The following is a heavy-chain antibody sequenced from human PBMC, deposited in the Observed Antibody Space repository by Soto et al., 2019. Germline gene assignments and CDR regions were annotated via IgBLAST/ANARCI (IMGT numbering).Heavy chain of an antibody. CDR2: ISISKGKT. D-gene: IGHD2-15*01. Sequence: QGQLVQTGAEVKRPGASVKVSCKASVYTFTNYDVAWVRRAPGQGLQWMGWISISKGKTYYEQSFQGRVTMTTDTIRSTSLLEARILMRDDAAGYYCAVKCYIGNCGLDAWGQGTIVTVSS. CDR1: VYTFTNYD. CDR3: AVKCYIGNCGLDA. J-gene: IGHJ6*02. V-gene: IGHV1-18*01.